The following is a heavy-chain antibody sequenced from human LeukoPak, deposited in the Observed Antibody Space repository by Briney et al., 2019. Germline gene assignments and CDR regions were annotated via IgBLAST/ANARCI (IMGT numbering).Heavy chain of an antibody. CDR2: IYYSGST. J-gene: IGHJ4*02. CDR1: GGSISSTSYY. V-gene: IGHV4-39*07. CDR3: ARASYSYDINGWVPFDY. Sequence: PSETLSLTCTVSGGSISSTSYYWDWIRQPPGKGLEWIGTIYYSGSTYYNPSLKSRVTISGDTSKNQFSLRLSSVTAADTAVYYCARASYSYDINGWVPFDYWGQGTLVTVSS. D-gene: IGHD3-22*01.